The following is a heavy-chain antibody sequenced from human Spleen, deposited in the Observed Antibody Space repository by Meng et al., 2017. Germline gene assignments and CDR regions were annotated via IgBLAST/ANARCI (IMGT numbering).Heavy chain of an antibody. J-gene: IGHJ3*02. CDR2: INHSGST. Sequence: SETLSLTCAVYGGSFSGYYWSWIRQPPGKGLEWIGEINHSGSTNYNPSLKSRVTISVDTSKNQFSLKLSAVTAADTAVYYCSRGPYSYDSNAFDIWGQGTMVTVSS. D-gene: IGHD3-22*01. CDR1: GGSFSGYY. CDR3: SRGPYSYDSNAFDI. V-gene: IGHV4-34*01.